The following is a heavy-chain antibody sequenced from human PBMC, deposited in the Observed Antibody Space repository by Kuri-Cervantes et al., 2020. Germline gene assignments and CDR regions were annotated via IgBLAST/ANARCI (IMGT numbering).Heavy chain of an antibody. D-gene: IGHD3-10*01. CDR3: TRGHYGS. CDR2: ISYDGSNK. J-gene: IGHJ5*02. V-gene: IGHV3-30-3*01. CDR1: GFTFSSYA. Sequence: GGSLRLSCAASGFTFSSYAMHWVRQAPGKGLEWVAVISYDGSNKYYADSVKGRFTISRDNAKNSLYLQMNNLRAGDTAVYYCTRGHYGSWGQGTLVTVSS.